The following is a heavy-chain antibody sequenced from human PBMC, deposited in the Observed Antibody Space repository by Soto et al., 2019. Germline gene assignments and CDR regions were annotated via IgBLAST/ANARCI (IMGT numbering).Heavy chain of an antibody. J-gene: IGHJ4*02. CDR1: GYTFTSNG. CDR3: ARDQRRNFDY. Sequence: QVRLVQSGAEMKMHGASVKVSCKASGYTFTSNGISWVRQAPGQGLEWMGWISTSKGNTNYAQKLQGRVTMSTDRSPSTAYMELRSLRFDDTAVYYCARDQRRNFDYWGQGTLVTVSS. CDR2: ISTSKGNT. V-gene: IGHV1-18*01.